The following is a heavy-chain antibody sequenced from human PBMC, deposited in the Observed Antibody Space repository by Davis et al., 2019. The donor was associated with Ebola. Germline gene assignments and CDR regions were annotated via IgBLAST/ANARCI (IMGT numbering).Heavy chain of an antibody. J-gene: IGHJ4*02. Sequence: ASVKVSCKASGYTFTDYYMNWVRQATGQGLEWMGIIAPSGDFTRFAPKFQGRVTMTRDMSTSTVYMELSSLRYEDTALYYCTSRDVGRGSWGQGTLVTVSS. CDR2: IAPSGDFT. CDR1: GYTFTDYY. V-gene: IGHV1-46*01. CDR3: TSRDVGRGS. D-gene: IGHD1-26*01.